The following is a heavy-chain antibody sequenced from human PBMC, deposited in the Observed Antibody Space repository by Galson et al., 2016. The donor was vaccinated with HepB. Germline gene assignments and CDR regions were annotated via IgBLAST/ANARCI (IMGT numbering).Heavy chain of an antibody. V-gene: IGHV3-48*03. CDR2: ISSSGVTI. Sequence: SLRLSCAASGFTFSTYDMNWVRQAPGKGLEWVSFISSSGVTIYYADSVQGRFTISRDNSKSTLYLQMNSLRAEDTAIYYCAKEMAEVGKPFFDYWGPGTQVIVSS. D-gene: IGHD5-24*01. CDR1: GFTFSTYD. J-gene: IGHJ4*02. CDR3: AKEMAEVGKPFFDY.